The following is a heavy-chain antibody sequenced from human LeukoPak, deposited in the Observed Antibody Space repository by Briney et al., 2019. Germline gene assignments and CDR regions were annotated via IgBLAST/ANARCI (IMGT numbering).Heavy chain of an antibody. V-gene: IGHV3-23*01. CDR3: TKGSSSSRLYYFDY. CDR1: GFTFSSYA. Sequence: GGSLRLSCAASGFTFSSYAMSWVRQAPGKGLEWVSAITDDGGSTYHADSVKGRFTISRDNSKNTLYMQVHSLRVEDTALYYCTKGSSSSRLYYFDYWGQGTLVSVSS. J-gene: IGHJ4*02. D-gene: IGHD6-6*01. CDR2: ITDDGGST.